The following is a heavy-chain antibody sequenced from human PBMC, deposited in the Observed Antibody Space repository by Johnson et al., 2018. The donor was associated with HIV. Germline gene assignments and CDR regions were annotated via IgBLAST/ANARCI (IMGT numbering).Heavy chain of an antibody. Sequence: VQLAESGGGVVQPGTSLRLSCAASGLTFSHYPMHWVRQAPGKGLEWVAVISYDGSNKYYADSVKGRFTISRDNSKNTLYLQMNSLRAEDTAVYYCAKEDPVRGYSGYVDAFDIWGQGTMVTVSS. CDR3: AKEDPVRGYSGYVDAFDI. V-gene: IGHV3-30*04. J-gene: IGHJ3*02. CDR1: GLTFSHYP. CDR2: ISYDGSNK. D-gene: IGHD5-12*01.